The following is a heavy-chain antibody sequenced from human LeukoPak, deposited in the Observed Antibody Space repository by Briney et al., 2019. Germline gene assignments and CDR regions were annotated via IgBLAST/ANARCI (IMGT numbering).Heavy chain of an antibody. V-gene: IGHV3-7*01. CDR1: GFTVNSNY. CDR2: IKQDGSET. Sequence: GGSLRLSCAASGFTVNSNYMNWVRQAPGKGLECLANIKQDGSETYYADSVKGRFTISRDNAKNSLYLQMNSLRAEDTAVYYCARETPRRGETRDGYRWGQGTLVTVSS. J-gene: IGHJ4*02. D-gene: IGHD5-24*01. CDR3: ARETPRRGETRDGYR.